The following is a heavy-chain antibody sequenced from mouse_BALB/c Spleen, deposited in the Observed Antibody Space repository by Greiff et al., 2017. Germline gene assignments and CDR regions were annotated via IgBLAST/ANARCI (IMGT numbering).Heavy chain of an antibody. CDR1: GYSITSGYY. CDR3: AREDGNCYAMDY. V-gene: IGHV3-6*02. Sequence: VQLQQSGPGLVTPSQSLSLTCSVTGYSITSGYYWHWIRQFPGNKLEWMGYISYDGSNNYNPSLKNRISITRDTSKNQFFLKLNSVTTEDTATYYCAREDGNCYAMDYWGQGTSVTVSS. D-gene: IGHD2-1*01. J-gene: IGHJ4*01. CDR2: ISYDGSN.